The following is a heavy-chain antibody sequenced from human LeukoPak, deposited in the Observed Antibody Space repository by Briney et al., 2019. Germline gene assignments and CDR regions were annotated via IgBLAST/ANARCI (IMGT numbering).Heavy chain of an antibody. CDR2: ISYDGSNK. J-gene: IGHJ4*02. V-gene: IGHV3-30-3*01. CDR1: GFTFSSYA. D-gene: IGHD3-22*01. CDR3: AADSSGYYRGDY. Sequence: GRSLRLSCAASGFTFSSYAMHWVRQAPGKGLEWVAVISYDGSNKYYADSVKGRFTISRDNSKNTLYLQMNSLRAEDTAVYYCAADSSGYYRGDYWGQGTLVTVSS.